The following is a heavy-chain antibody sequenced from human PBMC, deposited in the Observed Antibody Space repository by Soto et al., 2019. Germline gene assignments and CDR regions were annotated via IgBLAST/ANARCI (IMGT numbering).Heavy chain of an antibody. CDR2: INSDGSST. Sequence: GGSLRLSCAASGFTFSSYWMHWVRQAPGKGLVWVSRINSDGSSTSYADSVKGRFTISRDNAKNTLYLQMNSLRAEDTAVYYCARAGSSLLLDYWGQGTLVTVSS. CDR3: ARAGSSLLLDY. CDR1: GFTFSSYW. J-gene: IGHJ4*02. V-gene: IGHV3-74*01. D-gene: IGHD6-6*01.